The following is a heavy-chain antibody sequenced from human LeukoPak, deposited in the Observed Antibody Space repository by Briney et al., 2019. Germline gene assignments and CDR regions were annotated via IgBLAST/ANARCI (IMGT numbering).Heavy chain of an antibody. CDR2: ICYSGST. CDR1: RGSISSYY. J-gene: IGHJ4*02. Sequence: SEALSLTRTVSRGSISSYYRSWIRPPPGKGLEWIWYICYSGSTNYNPSLKSRVTISVDSSKNQFSLKLSSVTAADTAVYYCAVYYVWGSYMRYWGQGTLVTVSS. CDR3: AVYYVWGSYMRY. V-gene: IGHV4-59*01. D-gene: IGHD3-16*01.